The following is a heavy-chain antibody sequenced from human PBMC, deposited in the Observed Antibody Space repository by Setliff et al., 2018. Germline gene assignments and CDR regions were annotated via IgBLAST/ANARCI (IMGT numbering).Heavy chain of an antibody. CDR3: AKGGYSGSHYFAS. Sequence: PGGSLRLSCAASGFTFSSYGMHWVRQAPGKGLEWVAVISYDGSSKYYADSVKGRFTISRDNSKNTLYLQMNSLRAEDTAIYYCAKGGYSGSHYFASWGQGTLVTVSS. J-gene: IGHJ4*02. CDR2: ISYDGSSK. CDR1: GFTFSSYG. D-gene: IGHD1-26*01. V-gene: IGHV3-30*18.